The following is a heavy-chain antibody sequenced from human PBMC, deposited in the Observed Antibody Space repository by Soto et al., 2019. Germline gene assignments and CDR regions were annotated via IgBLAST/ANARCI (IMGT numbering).Heavy chain of an antibody. D-gene: IGHD6-25*01. V-gene: IGHV1-18*01. CDR3: ASGQRLGLPDAFDI. J-gene: IGHJ3*02. CDR2: IIAFFGNT. Sequence: ASVKVSCKASGGTFSSYAISWVRQAPGQGLEWMGGIIAFFGNTNYAQKLQGRVTMTTDTSTSTAYMELRSLRSDGTAVYYCASGQRLGLPDAFDIWGQGTMVTVSS. CDR1: GGTFSSYA.